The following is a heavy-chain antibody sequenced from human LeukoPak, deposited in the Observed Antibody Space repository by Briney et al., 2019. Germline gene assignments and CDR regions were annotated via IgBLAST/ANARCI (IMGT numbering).Heavy chain of an antibody. D-gene: IGHD4-23*01. CDR3: ASRPFETTVVPWDFY. J-gene: IGHJ4*02. V-gene: IGHV5-51*01. CDR1: GYSFTSYW. Sequence: GESLKISCKGSGYSFTSYWIGWVRQMPGKGLEWMGIIYPGDSDTRYSPSFQGQVTVSADRSINTAYLQWSSLTASDTAMYYCASRPFETTVVPWDFYWGQGTQVTVSS. CDR2: IYPGDSDT.